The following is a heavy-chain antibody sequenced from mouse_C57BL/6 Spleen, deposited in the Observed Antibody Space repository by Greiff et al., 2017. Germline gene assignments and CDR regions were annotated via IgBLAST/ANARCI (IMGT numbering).Heavy chain of an antibody. CDR1: GYSITSGYY. CDR2: RSYDGSN. Sequence: DVKLQESGPGLVKPSQSLSLTCSVTGYSITSGYYWNWIRQFPGNKLEWMGYRSYDGSNNYNPSLKNRISITRDTSKNQFFLKLNSVTTEDTATYYCAREDGNYDWFAYWGQGTLVTVSA. V-gene: IGHV3-6*01. J-gene: IGHJ3*01. CDR3: AREDGNYDWFAY. D-gene: IGHD2-1*01.